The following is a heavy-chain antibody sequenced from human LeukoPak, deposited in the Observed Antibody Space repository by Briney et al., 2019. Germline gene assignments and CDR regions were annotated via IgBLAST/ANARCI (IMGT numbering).Heavy chain of an antibody. D-gene: IGHD3-10*01. J-gene: IGHJ4*02. Sequence: GGSLRLSCVVSGITLSNYGMSWVRQAPRKGLPWVSGISERGCSTNYAASAKGPFILSRNTSKNPVYLQMNSLTVEATAVYFCGKRGIVIRAVIIIGFHKEAYYFDYWGQGILVTVSS. V-gene: IGHV3-23*01. CDR3: GKRGIVIRAVIIIGFHKEAYYFDY. CDR2: ISERGCST. CDR1: GITLSNYG.